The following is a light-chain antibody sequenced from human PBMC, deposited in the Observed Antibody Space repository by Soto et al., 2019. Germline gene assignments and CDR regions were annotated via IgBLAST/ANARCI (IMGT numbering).Light chain of an antibody. Sequence: QSVLTQPASVSGSPGQSITISCTGTSSDVGGYNYVSWYQQHPGKAPKLMIYDVSNRPSGVSNRFSGSKSGNTASLTISGLQAEDEADYYCCSSTSSSPYVFGTGTQLTVL. CDR2: DVS. CDR3: CSSTSSSPYV. V-gene: IGLV2-14*01. CDR1: SSDVGGYNY. J-gene: IGLJ1*01.